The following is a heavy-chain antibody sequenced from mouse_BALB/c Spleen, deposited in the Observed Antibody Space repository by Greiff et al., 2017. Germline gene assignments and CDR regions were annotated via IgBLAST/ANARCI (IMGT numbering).Heavy chain of an antibody. J-gene: IGHJ3*01. V-gene: IGHV1S29*02. Sequence: EVQLQQSGPELVKPGALVKISCKASGYTFTDYNMHWVKQSHGKSLEWIGYIYPYNGGTGYNQKFKSKATLTVDNSSSTAYMELRSLTSEDSAVYYCARYEGYDVGFAYWGQGTLVTVSA. CDR2: IYPYNGGT. CDR3: ARYEGYDVGFAY. CDR1: GYTFTDYN. D-gene: IGHD2-3*01.